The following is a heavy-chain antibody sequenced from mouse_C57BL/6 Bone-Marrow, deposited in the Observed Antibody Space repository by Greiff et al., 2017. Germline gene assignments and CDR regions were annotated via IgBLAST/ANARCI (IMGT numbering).Heavy chain of an antibody. CDR3: ARMVIYAMDY. V-gene: IGHV2-2*01. CDR2: IWSGGST. Sequence: QVQLQQSGPGLVQPSQSLSITCTVSGFSLTSYGVHWVRQSPGKGLEWLGVIWSGGSTDYNAAFISRLSISKDNSKIQVFFKMNSLQADDTAIYYCARMVIYAMDYWGQGTSVTVSS. D-gene: IGHD2-2*01. J-gene: IGHJ4*01. CDR1: GFSLTSYG.